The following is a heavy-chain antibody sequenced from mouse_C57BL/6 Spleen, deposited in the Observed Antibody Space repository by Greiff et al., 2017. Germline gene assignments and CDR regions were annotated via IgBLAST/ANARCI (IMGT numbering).Heavy chain of an antibody. V-gene: IGHV1-76*01. CDR3: ARSDYDSNYGAMDY. CDR1: GYTFTDYY. CDR2: IYPGSGNT. Sequence: ESGAELVRPGASVKLSCKASGYTFTDYYINWVKQRPGQGLEWIARIYPGSGNTYYNEKFKGKATLTAEKSSSTAYMQLSSLTSEDAAVYVCARSDYDSNYGAMDYWGQGTSVTVSS. D-gene: IGHD2-5*01. J-gene: IGHJ4*01.